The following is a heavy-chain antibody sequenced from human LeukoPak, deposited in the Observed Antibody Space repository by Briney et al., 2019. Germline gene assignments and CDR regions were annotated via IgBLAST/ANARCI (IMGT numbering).Heavy chain of an antibody. J-gene: IGHJ5*02. CDR3: ARHLVVSCFDP. V-gene: IGHV4-59*08. D-gene: IGHD2-2*01. Sequence: AETLSLTCAVYGGSFSGYYWSWIRQPPGKGLEWIGYIYYSGSTNYNPSLKSRVTISVDTSKNQFSLKLRSVTAADTAVYYRARHLVVSCFDPWGQGTLVTVSS. CDR1: GGSFSGYY. CDR2: IYYSGST.